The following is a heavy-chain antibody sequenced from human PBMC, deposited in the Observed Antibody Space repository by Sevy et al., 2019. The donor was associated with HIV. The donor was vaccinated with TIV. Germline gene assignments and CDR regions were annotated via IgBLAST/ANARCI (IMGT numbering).Heavy chain of an antibody. V-gene: IGHV3-53*01. CDR1: GFTVSSVY. D-gene: IGHD6-19*01. CDR3: ARESGYSSSPGALDI. Sequence: GGSLRISCAASGFTVSSVYMSWVRQAPGKGLEWVSLIYDAGSTYFADSVEGRFTISRDDSKNTLYLQMNSLRAEDTAVYFCARESGYSSSPGALDIWGQGTMVTVSS. CDR2: IYDAGST. J-gene: IGHJ3*02.